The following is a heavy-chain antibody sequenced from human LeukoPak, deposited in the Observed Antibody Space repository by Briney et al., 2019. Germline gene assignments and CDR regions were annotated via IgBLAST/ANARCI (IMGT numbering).Heavy chain of an antibody. V-gene: IGHV3-30-3*01. CDR1: GFTFSSYA. Sequence: PSGGSLRLSCAASGFTFSSYAMHWVRQAPGKGLEWVAVISYDGSNKYYADSVKGRFTISRDNSKNTLYLQMNSLRAEDTAVYYCARVTFDYWGQGTLVIVSS. J-gene: IGHJ4*02. CDR3: ARVTFDY. CDR2: ISYDGSNK. D-gene: IGHD3-16*01.